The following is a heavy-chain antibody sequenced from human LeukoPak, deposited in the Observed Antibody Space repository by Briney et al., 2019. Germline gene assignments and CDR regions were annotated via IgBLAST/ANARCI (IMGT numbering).Heavy chain of an antibody. V-gene: IGHV3-30-3*01. CDR3: AREPYGGNYPFDY. D-gene: IGHD4-23*01. CDR1: GFTSSSYA. J-gene: IGHJ4*02. Sequence: GGSLRLSCAASGFTSSSYAMHWVRQAPGEGLEWVAVISYDGSNKYYADPVKGRFTISRDNSKNTLYLQMNSLRAEDTAVYYCAREPYGGNYPFDYWGQGTLVTVSS. CDR2: ISYDGSNK.